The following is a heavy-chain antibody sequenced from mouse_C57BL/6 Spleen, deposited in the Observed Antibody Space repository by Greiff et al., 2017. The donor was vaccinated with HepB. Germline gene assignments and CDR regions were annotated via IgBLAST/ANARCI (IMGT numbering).Heavy chain of an antibody. CDR2: ILPGSGST. D-gene: IGHD2-1*01. Sequence: QVQLQQSGAELMKPGASVKLSCKATGYTFTGYWIEWVKQRPGHGLEWIVEILPGSGSTNYNEKFKGKATFTADTSYNTAYMPLISLTTEDSAIYYCARWQNYYYAIDYWGQGTSVTVSS. J-gene: IGHJ4*01. CDR1: GYTFTGYW. V-gene: IGHV1-9*01. CDR3: ARWQNYYYAIDY.